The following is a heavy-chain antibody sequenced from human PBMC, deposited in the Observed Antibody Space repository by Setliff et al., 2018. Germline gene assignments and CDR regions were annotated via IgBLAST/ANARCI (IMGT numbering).Heavy chain of an antibody. CDR2: VYYSGTT. J-gene: IGHJ4*02. CDR1: DGSMTSGGYY. CDR3: ARLSCSSNSCPFDF. D-gene: IGHD2-2*01. V-gene: IGHV4-39*06. Sequence: PSETLSLTCSVSDGSMTSGGYYWGWIRQPPGKGLEWIGSVYYSGTTYYNPSLKSRLTMSVDTSKNQFTLKVISVTAADTAVYYCARLSCSSNSCPFDFWVQGTLVTVSS.